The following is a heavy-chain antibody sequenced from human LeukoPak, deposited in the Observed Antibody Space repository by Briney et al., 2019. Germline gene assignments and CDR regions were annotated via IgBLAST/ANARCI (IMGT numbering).Heavy chain of an antibody. CDR3: ARSIAAVPDY. Sequence: GGSLRLSCATSGFTFRSYEMNWVREAPGEGLEWVSYISSSSSTIFYADSVKGRFSISRDNAKNSLFLQMNSLRAEDTAVYYCARSIAAVPDYWGQGTLVTASS. CDR2: ISSSSSTI. CDR1: GFTFRSYE. V-gene: IGHV3-48*03. D-gene: IGHD6-13*01. J-gene: IGHJ4*02.